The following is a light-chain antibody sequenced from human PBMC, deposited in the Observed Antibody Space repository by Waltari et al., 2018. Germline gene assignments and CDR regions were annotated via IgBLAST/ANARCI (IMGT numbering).Light chain of an antibody. CDR2: VNSDGSH. Sequence: QLVLTQSPSASASLGASVRLTCTLSSGHSTYAIAWHQQQPEKGPRYVMKVNSDGSHKKGDGFPDRFSASSSGADRYLTISSLQSDDEADYYCQTWGAGIRVFGGGTKLTVL. CDR3: QTWGAGIRV. CDR1: SGHSTYA. V-gene: IGLV4-69*01. J-gene: IGLJ2*01.